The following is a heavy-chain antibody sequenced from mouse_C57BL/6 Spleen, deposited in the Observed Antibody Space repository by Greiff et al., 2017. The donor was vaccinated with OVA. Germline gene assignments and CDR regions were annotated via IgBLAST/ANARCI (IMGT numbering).Heavy chain of an antibody. J-gene: IGHJ4*01. Sequence: VQLQQSGAELVKPGASVKLSCTASGFNIKDYYMHWVKQRTEQGLEWIGRIDPEDGETKYAPQFQGKATITADTSSNTAYLQLSSLTSEDTAVYYCARYAMDYGGQGTSVTVSS. CDR1: GFNIKDYY. CDR2: IDPEDGET. CDR3: ARYAMDY. V-gene: IGHV14-2*01.